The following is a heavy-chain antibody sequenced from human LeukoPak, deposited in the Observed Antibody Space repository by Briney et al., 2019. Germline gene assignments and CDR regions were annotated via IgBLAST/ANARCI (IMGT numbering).Heavy chain of an antibody. CDR2: INSDGSST. J-gene: IGHJ4*02. CDR1: GFTFSSYW. CDR3: ASPRSGYYFNNLDY. D-gene: IGHD3-22*01. V-gene: IGHV3-74*01. Sequence: PGGSLRLSCAASGFTFSSYWMPWVRQAPGKGLVWVSRINSDGSSTSYADSVKGRFTISRDNAKNTLYLQMNSLRAEDTAVYYCASPRSGYYFNNLDYWGQGTLVTVSS.